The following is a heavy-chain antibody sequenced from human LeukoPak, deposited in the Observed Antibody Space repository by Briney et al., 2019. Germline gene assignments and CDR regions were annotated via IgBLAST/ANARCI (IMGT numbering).Heavy chain of an antibody. CDR1: GFTFSSYE. CDR2: ISSSGSTI. J-gene: IGHJ4*02. V-gene: IGHV3-48*03. D-gene: IGHD1-26*01. Sequence: GGSLRLSCAASGFTFSSYEMNWVRQAPGKGLEWVSYISSSGSTIYYADSVKGRFTISRDNAKNSLYLQMNSPRAEDTAVYYCARLVYSGSYFDYWGQGTLVTVSS. CDR3: ARLVYSGSYFDY.